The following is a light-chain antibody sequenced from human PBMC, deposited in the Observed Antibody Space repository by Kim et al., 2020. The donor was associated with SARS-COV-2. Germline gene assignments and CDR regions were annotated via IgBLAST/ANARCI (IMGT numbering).Light chain of an antibody. J-gene: IGLJ1*01. CDR1: SSNIRAGYD. CDR3: QSYDSSLSGYV. Sequence: RVTLSCTGSSSNIRAGYDVHWYQQLPGTAPKLLISGNSNRPSGVPDRFSGSKSGTSASLAITWLQAEDEADYYCQSYDSSLSGYVFGTGTKVTVL. CDR2: GNS. V-gene: IGLV1-40*01.